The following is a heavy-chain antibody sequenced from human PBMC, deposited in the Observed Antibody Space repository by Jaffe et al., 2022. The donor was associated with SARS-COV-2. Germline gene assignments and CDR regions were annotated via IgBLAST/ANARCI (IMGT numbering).Heavy chain of an antibody. CDR2: VYPGDSDT. CDR1: GYTFATYW. Sequence: EVQLVQSGTGLKKAGESLTISCKGSGYTFATYWIAWVRQMPGKGLQWMGIVYPGDSDTRYSPSFQGQVTISADKSIRTAYLHWTSLKASDTAIYYCARATEDCSSTSCYAVYWGQGTLVTVSS. J-gene: IGHJ4*02. CDR3: ARATEDCSSTSCYAVY. D-gene: IGHD2-2*01. V-gene: IGHV5-51*01.